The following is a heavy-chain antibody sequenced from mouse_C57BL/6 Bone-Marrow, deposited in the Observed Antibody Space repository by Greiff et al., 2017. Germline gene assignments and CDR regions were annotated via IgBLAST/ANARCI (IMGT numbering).Heavy chain of an antibody. V-gene: IGHV1-15*01. Sequence: QVQLQQSGAELVRPGASVTLSCKASGYTFTAYEMHWVKQTPVHGLEWIGAIDPETGGTAYNQKFKGKSILTADKSSSPAYMELRSLTSEDSAVYYCTRGDYGSSYVGYWGQGTTLTVSS. D-gene: IGHD1-1*01. CDR1: GYTFTAYE. J-gene: IGHJ2*01. CDR3: TRGDYGSSYVGY. CDR2: IDPETGGT.